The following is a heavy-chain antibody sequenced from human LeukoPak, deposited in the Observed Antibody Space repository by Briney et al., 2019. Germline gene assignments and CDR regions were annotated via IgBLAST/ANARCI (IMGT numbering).Heavy chain of an antibody. V-gene: IGHV3-23*01. J-gene: IGHJ3*02. CDR1: GFTFPTYA. CDR2: IRVSDGAR. D-gene: IGHD1/OR15-1a*01. Sequence: GGSLRLSCAASGFTFPTYAMMWVRQVPGKGLEWVSSIRVSDGARFYADSVKGRFTMSRDNPKNTLFLQINSLRPEDTAVYYCAKEPRWEQLHSFDIWGQGTTVTVSS. CDR3: AKEPRWEQLHSFDI.